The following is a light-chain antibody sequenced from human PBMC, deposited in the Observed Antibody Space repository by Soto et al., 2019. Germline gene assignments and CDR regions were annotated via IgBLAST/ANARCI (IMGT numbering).Light chain of an antibody. J-gene: IGKJ1*01. CDR3: QQYSTYSRT. CDR1: QSIGSW. Sequence: DIQMTQSPSILSASVGARVTIACRASQSIGSWLAWYQHKPGKAPKLLIYKASSLESGVPLRFSGSGSGTEFTLTISSLQRDDFATYYCQQYSTYSRTFGQGTKVDIK. CDR2: KAS. V-gene: IGKV1-5*03.